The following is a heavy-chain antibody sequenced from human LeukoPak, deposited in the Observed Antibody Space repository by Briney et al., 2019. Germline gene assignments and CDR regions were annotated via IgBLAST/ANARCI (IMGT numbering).Heavy chain of an antibody. Sequence: GGSLRLSCTASGFTFSDSYMSWNRQAPGKGLEWISKIGSSNVYTNYADSVKGRFTISRDNADNSLFLQMDSLRAEDTAVYYCARVYCSGGACNRYFFDFWGQGTLVTVSS. CDR3: ARVYCSGGACNRYFFDF. J-gene: IGHJ4*02. CDR2: IGSSNVYT. V-gene: IGHV3-11*06. D-gene: IGHD2-15*01. CDR1: GFTFSDSY.